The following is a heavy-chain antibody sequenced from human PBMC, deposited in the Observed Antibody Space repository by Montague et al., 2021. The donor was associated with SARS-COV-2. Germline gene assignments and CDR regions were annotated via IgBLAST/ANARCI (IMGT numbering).Heavy chain of an antibody. CDR3: ARGRGLSGFYGYDPLYFYGMDV. Sequence: SETLSLTCTVSGASIRDYYWSWIRQPPGKGLEWIGYIYESGSTKSNPSLTSRLIMSVDTSRNQFSLTLSSVTTADTAVYYCARGRGLSGFYGYDPLYFYGMDVWGQGTTVIVSS. V-gene: IGHV4-59*01. CDR2: IYESGST. J-gene: IGHJ6*02. CDR1: GASIRDYY. D-gene: IGHD5-12*01.